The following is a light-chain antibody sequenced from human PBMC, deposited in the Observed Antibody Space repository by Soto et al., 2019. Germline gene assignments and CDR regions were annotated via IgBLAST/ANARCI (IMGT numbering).Light chain of an antibody. J-gene: IGKJ5*01. CDR1: QSISSK. CDR3: QQYNSWTTIT. CDR2: GAS. Sequence: EIVMTQSPATLSLSPGERATLSCRASQSISSKLGWYQQRPGQAPRLLIYGASTRATGIPARFSGSGSGTEFTLTISSLQSADSAVYYCQQYNSWTTITFGQGTRLEIK. V-gene: IGKV3-15*01.